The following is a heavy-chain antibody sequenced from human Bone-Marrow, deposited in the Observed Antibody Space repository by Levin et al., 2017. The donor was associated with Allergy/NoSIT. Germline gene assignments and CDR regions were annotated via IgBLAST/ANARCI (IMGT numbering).Heavy chain of an antibody. CDR2: ISGSGGTT. CDR1: GITFSTYA. V-gene: IGHV3-23*01. J-gene: IGHJ4*02. CDR3: AKLIGSAFRDFHVVLIGLGIDD. Sequence: GGSLRLSCAASGITFSTYAMSWVRQAPGKGLEWVSDISGSGGTTYYADSVKGRFTISRDNSKNTLYMQMNSLRAEDTAVYYCAKLIGSAFRDFHVVLIGLGIDDWGQGTLVTVSS. D-gene: IGHD2-21*02.